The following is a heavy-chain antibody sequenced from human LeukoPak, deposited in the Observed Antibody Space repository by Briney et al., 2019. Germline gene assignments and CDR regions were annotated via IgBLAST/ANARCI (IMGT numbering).Heavy chain of an antibody. Sequence: PSQTLSLTCTVSDGSISSAGYYWIWIRQHPGRGLEGIGYIYYSGTTYYNPSLKSRVTISVDTSKNQFSLMLNSVTAADTAVYYCARLLYDVLTGYARGRNAFDIWGQGTMVTVSS. CDR1: DGSISSAGYY. V-gene: IGHV4-31*03. CDR2: IYYSGTT. D-gene: IGHD3-9*01. J-gene: IGHJ3*02. CDR3: ARLLYDVLTGYARGRNAFDI.